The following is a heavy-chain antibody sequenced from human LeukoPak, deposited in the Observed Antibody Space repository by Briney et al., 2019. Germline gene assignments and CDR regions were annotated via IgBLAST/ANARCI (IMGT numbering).Heavy chain of an antibody. Sequence: GGSLRLSCAASGFTFSSYAMSWVRQAPGKGLEWVGRIKTKTDGGTADYAAPVKGRFTISRDDSKTTLYLQMNSLKTEDTAVYYCTATAYWGQGTLVTVSS. CDR2: IKTKTDGGTA. V-gene: IGHV3-15*01. J-gene: IGHJ4*02. CDR1: GFTFSSYA. D-gene: IGHD2-21*02. CDR3: TATAY.